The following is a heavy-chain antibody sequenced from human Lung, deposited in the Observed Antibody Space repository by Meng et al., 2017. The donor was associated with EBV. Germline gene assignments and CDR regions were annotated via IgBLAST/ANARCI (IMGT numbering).Heavy chain of an antibody. CDR2: IDHSGST. Sequence: QNLCDGLFKPSETLSLNVAVYGWSFSGYYWSWIRQPPGKGLEWIGEIDHSGSTNYNPSLKRRVTISEDTSKIQFSLRLTSVTAADTAVYYCALYSGNHQFDYWGQGTLVTVSS. V-gene: IGHV4-34*01. CDR1: GWSFSGYY. D-gene: IGHD1-26*01. CDR3: ALYSGNHQFDY. J-gene: IGHJ4*02.